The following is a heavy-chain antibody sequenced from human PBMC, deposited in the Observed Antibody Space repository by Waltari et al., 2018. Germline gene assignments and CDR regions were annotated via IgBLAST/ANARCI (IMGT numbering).Heavy chain of an antibody. CDR2: VKPNTGDT. D-gene: IGHD3-3*01. J-gene: IGHJ3*01. CDR1: GYTFTGNV. CDR3: ARVLYDFWGGYHPNDVFDF. V-gene: IGHV1-2*02. Sequence: QVHLVQSGAEVKKPGASVTVSCKASGYTFTGNVIHWVRQAPGQGLEWVGSVKPNTGDTHSAQKFEGRVTMTRDTSISTSYLDLSRLTSDDTAVYYCARVLYDFWGGYHPNDVFDFWGQGTVVIVSS.